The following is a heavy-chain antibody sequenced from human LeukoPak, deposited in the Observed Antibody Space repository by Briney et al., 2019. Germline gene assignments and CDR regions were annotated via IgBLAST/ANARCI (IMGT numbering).Heavy chain of an antibody. CDR3: AKGPAGSFQGYFDY. Sequence: KSGRSLNLSWVPFGLTFSNYAMTWARQAQGKGLEWVSVISGSGIATYHVDSVKGRFTISRDNSLNTVYLQMNSLRVDDTAIYYCAKGPAGSFQGYFDYLGQGTLVTVS. J-gene: IGHJ4*02. CDR1: GLTFSNYA. V-gene: IGHV3-23*01. D-gene: IGHD1-26*01. CDR2: ISGSGIAT.